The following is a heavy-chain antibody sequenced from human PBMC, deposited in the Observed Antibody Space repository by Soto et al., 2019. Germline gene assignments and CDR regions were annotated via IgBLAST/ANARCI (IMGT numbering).Heavy chain of an antibody. D-gene: IGHD6-19*01. Sequence: GGSLRLSCAASGFTFSSYAMSWVRQAPGKGLEWVSAISGSGGSTYYADSVKGRFTISRDNSKNTLYLQMNSLRAEDTAVYYCAKVVAGTDYYYYYYGMDVWGQGTTVTVSS. J-gene: IGHJ6*02. V-gene: IGHV3-23*01. CDR1: GFTFSSYA. CDR3: AKVVAGTDYYYYYYGMDV. CDR2: ISGSGGST.